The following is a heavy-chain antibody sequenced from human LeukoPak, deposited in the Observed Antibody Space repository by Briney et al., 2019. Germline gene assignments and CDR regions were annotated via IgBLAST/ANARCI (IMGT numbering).Heavy chain of an antibody. Sequence: GGSLRLSCAASGFTFSNYAMSWVRQAPGKGLEWVSGICSSGGSTYYADSVQGRFTISRDNSKNTLYLQMNSLRAEDTAVYYCAKDERNWNYNLASQTYDWGQGTLVTVSS. J-gene: IGHJ4*02. CDR3: AKDERNWNYNLASQTYD. D-gene: IGHD1-7*01. V-gene: IGHV3-23*01. CDR2: ICSSGGST. CDR1: GFTFSNYA.